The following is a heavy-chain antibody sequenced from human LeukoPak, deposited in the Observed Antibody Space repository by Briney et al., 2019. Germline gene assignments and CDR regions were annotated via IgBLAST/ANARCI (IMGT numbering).Heavy chain of an antibody. V-gene: IGHV1-8*01. J-gene: IGHJ6*02. CDR1: GYTFTSYD. D-gene: IGHD3-22*01. CDR2: MNPNSGNT. Sequence: GASVTVSCKASGYTFTSYDINWVRQAPGQGREWMGWMNPNSGNTGYAQKFQGRVTMTRKTSISTAYMELSSLRSEDTAVYYCARVTYYYDSSGYYALGYYYYYGMDVWGQGTTVTVSS. CDR3: ARVTYYYDSSGYYALGYYYYYGMDV.